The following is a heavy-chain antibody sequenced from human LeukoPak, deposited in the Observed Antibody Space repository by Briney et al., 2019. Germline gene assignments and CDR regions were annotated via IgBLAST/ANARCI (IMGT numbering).Heavy chain of an antibody. CDR3: ARRGVDSSLVAFDV. V-gene: IGHV5-51*01. CDR1: GYRFTNYW. D-gene: IGHD2-8*02. J-gene: IGHJ3*01. CDR2: VNPGDSDT. Sequence: KRGESLKISCKGSGYRFTNYWIGWVRQMPGKGLEWMGIVNPGDSDTRYSPSFQGQVTISADTSITTAYLQWSSLKASDNGMYYCARRGVDSSLVAFDVWGQGTMVTVSS.